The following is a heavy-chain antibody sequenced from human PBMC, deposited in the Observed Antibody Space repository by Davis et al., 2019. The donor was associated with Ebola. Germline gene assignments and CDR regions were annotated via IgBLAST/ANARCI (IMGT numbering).Heavy chain of an antibody. D-gene: IGHD3-10*01. CDR2: ISSSSSTI. V-gene: IGHV3-48*02. Sequence: GESLKISCAASGFTFSSYSMNWVRQAPGKGLEWVSYISSSSSTIYYADSVKGRFTISRDNAKNSLYLQMNSLRDEDTAVYYCARDALLWFGELLYRESAFDIWGQGTMVTVSS. J-gene: IGHJ3*02. CDR3: ARDALLWFGELLYRESAFDI. CDR1: GFTFSSYS.